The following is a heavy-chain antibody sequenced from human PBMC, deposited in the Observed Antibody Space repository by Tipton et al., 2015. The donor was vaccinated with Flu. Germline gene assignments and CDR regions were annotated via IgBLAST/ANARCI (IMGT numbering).Heavy chain of an antibody. CDR1: GGTFLSYA. D-gene: IGHD6-13*01. J-gene: IGHJ6*02. V-gene: IGHV1-69*09. CDR2: IIPILDVT. CDR3: ARDIAGAAAAGAPGEF. Sequence: QVQLVQSGAEVKKPGSSVKVSCKTSGGTFLSYAISWARQAPGQGLEWMGRIIPILDVTYYAQKFQGRVTMTADKSSGTAYMEVERLTSSDTAVYFCARDIAGAAAAGAPGEFWGQGTSVIVSS.